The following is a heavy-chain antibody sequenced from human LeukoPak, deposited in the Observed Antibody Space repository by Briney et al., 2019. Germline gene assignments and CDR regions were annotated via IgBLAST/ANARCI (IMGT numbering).Heavy chain of an antibody. D-gene: IGHD6-19*01. Sequence: GGSLRLSCAASGFTFSSYGMHWVRQAPGKGLEWVAVISYDGSNKYYADSVKGRFTISRDNSKNTLYLQMNSLRAEDTAVYYCAKVAVAGGADYWGQGTLVTVSS. J-gene: IGHJ4*02. V-gene: IGHV3-30*18. CDR1: GFTFSSYG. CDR3: AKVAVAGGADY. CDR2: ISYDGSNK.